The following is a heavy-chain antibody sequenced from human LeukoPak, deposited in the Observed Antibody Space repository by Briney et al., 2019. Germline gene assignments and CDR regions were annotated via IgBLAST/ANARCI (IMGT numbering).Heavy chain of an antibody. CDR1: GGSFSGYY. J-gene: IGHJ1*01. Sequence: PSETLSLTCAVYGGSFSGYYWSWIRQPPGKGLEWIGEINHSGSSNYIPSLKSRVTISVDTTKNQFSLKLSSVTAADTAVYYCERGEDGDYYFQHWGQGTLVTVSS. D-gene: IGHD4-17*01. CDR3: ERGEDGDYYFQH. V-gene: IGHV4-34*01. CDR2: INHSGSS.